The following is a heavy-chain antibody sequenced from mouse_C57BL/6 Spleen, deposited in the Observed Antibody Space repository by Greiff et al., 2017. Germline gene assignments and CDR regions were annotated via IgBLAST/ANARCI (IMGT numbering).Heavy chain of an antibody. CDR2: IRLKSDNYAT. Sequence: LQQSGGGLVQPGGSMKLSCVASGFTFSNYWMNWVRQSPEKGLEWVAQIRLKSDNYATHYAESVKGRFTISRDDSKSSVYLQMNNLRAEDTGIYYCTDYYGSSYGYFDVWGTGTTVTVSS. J-gene: IGHJ1*03. CDR1: GFTFSNYW. D-gene: IGHD1-1*01. CDR3: TDYYGSSYGYFDV. V-gene: IGHV6-3*01.